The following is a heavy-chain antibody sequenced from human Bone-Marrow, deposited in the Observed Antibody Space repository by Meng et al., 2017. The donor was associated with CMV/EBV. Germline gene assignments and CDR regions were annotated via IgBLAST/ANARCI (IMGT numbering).Heavy chain of an antibody. CDR2: IWHDGSHQ. CDR3: AKEGSYYGLDV. V-gene: IGHV3-33*06. Sequence: CAASEFPFGSNGMHWVRQAPGKGLEWVALIWHDGSHQNYGESVKGRFIISRDNSKNTLYLQINSLRAEDTAIYYCAKEGSYYGLDVWGQGTTVTVSS. CDR1: EFPFGSNG. J-gene: IGHJ6*02. D-gene: IGHD3-10*01.